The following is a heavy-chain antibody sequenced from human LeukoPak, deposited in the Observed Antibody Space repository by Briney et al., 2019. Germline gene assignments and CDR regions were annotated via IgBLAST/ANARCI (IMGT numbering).Heavy chain of an antibody. CDR1: GFTFSSYS. CDR3: ARRGFDY. V-gene: IGHV3-48*01. D-gene: IGHD3-16*01. J-gene: IGHJ4*02. CDR2: ISSTSTTI. Sequence: GGSLRLSCAASGFTFSSYSMNWVRQAPGKGLEWVSYISSTSTTIYYADSVKGRFTISRDNAKNSLYLQMNSLRADDTAVYYCARRGFDYWGQGTLVTVSS.